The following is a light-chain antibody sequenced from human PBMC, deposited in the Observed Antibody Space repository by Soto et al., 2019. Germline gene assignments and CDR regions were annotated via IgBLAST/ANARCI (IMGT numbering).Light chain of an antibody. V-gene: IGKV3-20*01. J-gene: IGKJ2*01. Sequence: EIVLTQSPGTLSLSPGERATLSCRASQSVSSSYLDWYQQKPGQAPRLLIYGASSRATDIPDRFSGSGSGTDFTLTISRLEPEDVAVYYCQQYGRTPRYTFGQGTKLEIK. CDR1: QSVSSSY. CDR3: QQYGRTPRYT. CDR2: GAS.